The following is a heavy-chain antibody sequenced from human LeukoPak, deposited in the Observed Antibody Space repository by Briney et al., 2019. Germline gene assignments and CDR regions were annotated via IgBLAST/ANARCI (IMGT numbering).Heavy chain of an antibody. J-gene: IGHJ4*02. CDR2: ISAYNGNT. V-gene: IGHV1-18*04. CDR3: ARGYCSSTSCSSADFDY. D-gene: IGHD2-2*01. Sequence: ASVKVSCKASGYTFTSYGISWVRQAPGQGLEWMGWISAYNGNTNYAQKLQGRVTMTTDTSTSTVYMELRSLRSDDTAVYYCARGYCSSTSCSSADFDYWGQGTLVTVSS. CDR1: GYTFTSYG.